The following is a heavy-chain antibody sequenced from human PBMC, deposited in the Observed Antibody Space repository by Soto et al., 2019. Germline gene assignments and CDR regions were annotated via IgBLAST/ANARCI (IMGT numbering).Heavy chain of an antibody. J-gene: IGHJ6*02. CDR1: GFTFSSYG. CDR2: IWYDGSNK. V-gene: IGHV3-33*01. Sequence: QVQLVESGGGVVQPGRSLRLSCAASGFTFSSYGMHWVRQAPGKGLEWVAVIWYDGSNKYYADSVKGRFTISRDNSKNTLYLQMNSLRAEDTAVYYCARELTSVAVTWANYYYYYGMDVWGQGTTVTVSS. D-gene: IGHD6-19*01. CDR3: ARELTSVAVTWANYYYYYGMDV.